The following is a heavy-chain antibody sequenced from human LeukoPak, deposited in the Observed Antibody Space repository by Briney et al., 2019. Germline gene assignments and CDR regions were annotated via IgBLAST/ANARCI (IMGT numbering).Heavy chain of an antibody. J-gene: IGHJ4*02. V-gene: IGHV1-2*04. CDR2: INPNSGGT. CDR3: ARGDYYGSGSYYKD. CDR1: GYTFTGYY. D-gene: IGHD3-10*01. Sequence: ASVKVSCKASGYTFTGYYMHWVRQAPGQGLEWMGWINPNSGGTNYAQKFQGWVTMTRDTSISTAYMELSRLRSEDTAVYYCARGDYYGSGSYYKDWGQGTLVTVSS.